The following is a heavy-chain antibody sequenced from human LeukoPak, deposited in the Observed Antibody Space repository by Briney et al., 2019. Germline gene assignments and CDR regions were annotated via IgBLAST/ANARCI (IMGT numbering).Heavy chain of an antibody. D-gene: IGHD2-15*01. Sequence: SETLSLTCAVYGGSFSGYYWSWIRQPPGKGLEWIGEINHSGSTNYNPSLKSRVTISVDTSKNQFSLKVSSVTAADTAVYYCARVSGGDFDYWGQGTLVTVSS. CDR1: GGSFSGYY. CDR2: INHSGST. CDR3: ARVSGGDFDY. J-gene: IGHJ4*02. V-gene: IGHV4-34*01.